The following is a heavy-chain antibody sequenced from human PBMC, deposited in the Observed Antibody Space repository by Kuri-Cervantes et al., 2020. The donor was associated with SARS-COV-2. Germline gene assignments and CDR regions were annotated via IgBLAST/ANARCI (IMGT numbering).Heavy chain of an antibody. Sequence: SVKVSCKASEGTFFSYAISWVRQAPGQGLERMGGFAPIFGKTDYAQKFQGRVTMTADESTNTAYMELSSLRFEDMAVYYCATRVAGDPDYYYYYIDVWGTGTTVTVSS. CDR3: ATRVAGDPDYYYYYIDV. J-gene: IGHJ6*03. V-gene: IGHV1-69*13. D-gene: IGHD7-27*01. CDR2: FAPIFGKT. CDR1: EGTFFSYA.